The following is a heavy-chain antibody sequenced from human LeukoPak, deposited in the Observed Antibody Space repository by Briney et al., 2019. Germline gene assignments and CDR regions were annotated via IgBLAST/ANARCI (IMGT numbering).Heavy chain of an antibody. V-gene: IGHV3-23*01. CDR3: AKDPVRYCSGGSCYFDY. CDR2: ISGRGVST. J-gene: IGHJ4*02. CDR1: GFTFSTYA. Sequence: PGGSLRLSCAASGFTFSTYAMSWVRQAPGKGLEWVSAISGRGVSTYYADSVKGRFTISRDNSKNTLYLQMNSLRAEDTAVYYCAKDPVRYCSGGSCYFDYWGQGTLVTVSS. D-gene: IGHD2-15*01.